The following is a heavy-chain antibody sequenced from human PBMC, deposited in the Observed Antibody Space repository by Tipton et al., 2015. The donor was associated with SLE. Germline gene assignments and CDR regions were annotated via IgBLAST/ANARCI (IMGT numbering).Heavy chain of an antibody. V-gene: IGHV1-18*01. J-gene: IGHJ3*02. CDR1: GYTFSNYG. Sequence: QLVQSGAEVKKAGASMKVSCKASGYTFSNYGISWVRQAPGQGLEWMGWISTYNGNTNSAQKLQGRVTMTTDTSTSTAYMELRSLRSDDTVVYYCARGRMTRYGFDIWGQGTMVTVSS. CDR3: ARGRMTRYGFDI. CDR2: ISTYNGNT. D-gene: IGHD2-21*02.